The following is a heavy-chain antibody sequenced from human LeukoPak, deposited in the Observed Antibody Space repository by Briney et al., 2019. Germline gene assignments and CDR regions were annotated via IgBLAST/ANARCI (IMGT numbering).Heavy chain of an antibody. CDR2: IYYSGNT. CDR1: GGSISSGDYY. Sequence: PSETLSLTCTVSGGSISSGDYYWSWIRQPPGKGLEWIGYIYYSGNTYYNPSLKSRVTISVDTSKNQFSLKLIPVTAADTAVYYCARVTGGIAAGYWGQGTLVTVSS. CDR3: ARVTGGIAAGY. D-gene: IGHD6-13*01. J-gene: IGHJ4*02. V-gene: IGHV4-30-4*08.